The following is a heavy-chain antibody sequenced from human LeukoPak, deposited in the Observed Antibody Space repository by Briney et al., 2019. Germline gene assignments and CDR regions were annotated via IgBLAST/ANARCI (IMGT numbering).Heavy chain of an antibody. CDR2: IIPIFGTA. D-gene: IGHD6-13*01. V-gene: IGHV1-69*13. CDR3: ARDSDGHSSPGY. J-gene: IGHJ4*02. CDR1: GGTFSSYA. Sequence: GASVKVSCKASGGTFSSYAISWVRQAPGQGLEWMGGIIPIFGTANYAQKFQGRVTITADESTSTAYMELSSLRSEDTAVYYCARDSDGHSSPGYWGQGTLVTVSS.